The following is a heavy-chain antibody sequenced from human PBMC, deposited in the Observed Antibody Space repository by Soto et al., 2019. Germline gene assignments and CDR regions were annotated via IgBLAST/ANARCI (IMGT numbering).Heavy chain of an antibody. J-gene: IGHJ4*02. D-gene: IGHD3-3*01. Sequence: PSETLSLTCTVSGGSISSYYWSWIRQPPGKGLEWIGYIYYSGSTNYNPSLKSRVTISVDTSKNQFSLKLSSVTAADTAVYYCARGPPYDFWSGYYWDYWGQGTLVTVSS. V-gene: IGHV4-59*01. CDR3: ARGPPYDFWSGYYWDY. CDR2: IYYSGST. CDR1: GGSISSYY.